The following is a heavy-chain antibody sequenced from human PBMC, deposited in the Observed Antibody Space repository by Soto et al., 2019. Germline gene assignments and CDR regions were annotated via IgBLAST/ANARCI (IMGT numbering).Heavy chain of an antibody. V-gene: IGHV3-21*01. CDR2: ISTSSNYI. Sequence: EVQLVESGGGLVKPGGSRRLSCAASGFTFSSYSMIWVRQAPGKGLEWVSCISTSSNYIFYGDSVKGRFTISRDNAKKSLYLQMNSLRAEDTAVYYCARDTGYSSGQVPESFDIWGQGTMVIVSS. J-gene: IGHJ3*02. D-gene: IGHD6-19*01. CDR1: GFTFSSYS. CDR3: ARDTGYSSGQVPESFDI.